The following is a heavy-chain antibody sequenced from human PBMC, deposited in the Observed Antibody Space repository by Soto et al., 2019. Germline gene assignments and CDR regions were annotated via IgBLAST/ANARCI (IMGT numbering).Heavy chain of an antibody. CDR2: IDGAGRIT. Sequence: PGGSLRLSCAASRFTPSSSDMSWVRQGPGKGLEWVSTIDGAGRITYYADSVKGRFTISRDNSKSTLFLQMESLGADDTAIYHCVKNSGWFHAWGQGALVTVSS. J-gene: IGHJ5*02. CDR1: RFTPSSSD. CDR3: VKNSGWFHA. D-gene: IGHD3-10*01. V-gene: IGHV3-23*01.